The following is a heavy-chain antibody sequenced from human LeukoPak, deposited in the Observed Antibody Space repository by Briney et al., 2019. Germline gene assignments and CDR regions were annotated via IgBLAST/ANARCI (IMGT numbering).Heavy chain of an antibody. CDR3: ARQGHYYDSSGYYEDY. J-gene: IGHJ4*02. Sequence: PSETLSLTCAVYGGSFSGYYWSWIRQPPGKGLEWIGEINHSGSTNYNPSLKSRVTISVDTSKNQFSLKLSSVTAADTAVYYCARQGHYYDSSGYYEDYWGQGTLVTVSS. CDR2: INHSGST. V-gene: IGHV4-34*01. D-gene: IGHD3-22*01. CDR1: GGSFSGYY.